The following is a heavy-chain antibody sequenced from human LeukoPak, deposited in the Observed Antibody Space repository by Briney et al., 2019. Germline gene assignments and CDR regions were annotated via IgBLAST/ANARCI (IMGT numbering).Heavy chain of an antibody. CDR2: IWYDGSDK. D-gene: IGHD1-26*01. CDR1: GFTFSSYG. Sequence: GGSLRLSCAAPGFTFSSYGMHWVRQAPGKGLEWVAVIWYDGSDKYYADSVKGRFTISRDNSKNTLYLQMNGLRAEDTAVYYCASSGSYRFDYWGQGTLVTVSS. V-gene: IGHV3-33*01. CDR3: ASSGSYRFDY. J-gene: IGHJ4*02.